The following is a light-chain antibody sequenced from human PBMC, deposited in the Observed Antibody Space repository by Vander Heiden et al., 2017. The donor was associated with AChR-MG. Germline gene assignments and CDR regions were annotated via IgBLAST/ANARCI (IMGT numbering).Light chain of an antibody. V-gene: IGLV3-25*03. CDR3: QSAVITGTSYV. CDR2: KDI. Sequence: SYELTQPPSVSVSPGQTARITCPADVLSKQSVYWYQQRPGQAPVVVIFKDIERPSGISERFSGSRSGTTVKLTISGVQPEDEAAYYCQSAVITGTSYVFGAGTKVTVL. CDR1: VLSKQS. J-gene: IGLJ1*01.